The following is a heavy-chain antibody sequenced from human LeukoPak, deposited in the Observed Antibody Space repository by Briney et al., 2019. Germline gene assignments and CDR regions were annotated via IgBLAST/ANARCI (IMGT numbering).Heavy chain of an antibody. CDR3: ARPRSETGSNAEPGGYNWFDP. Sequence: SETLSLACTVSGGSISNYYWYWMRQPPGKGLEWIGHTFYSGNANYNPSLKSRVTISVDASKNQFSLRLSSVTAADTAVYYCARPRSETGSNAEPGGYNWFDPWGQGTLVTVSS. V-gene: IGHV4-59*08. CDR2: TFYSGNA. CDR1: GGSISNYY. D-gene: IGHD3-10*01. J-gene: IGHJ5*02.